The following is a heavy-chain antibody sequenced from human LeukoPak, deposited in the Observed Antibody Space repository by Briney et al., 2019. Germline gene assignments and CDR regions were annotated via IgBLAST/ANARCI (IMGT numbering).Heavy chain of an antibody. CDR1: GGSISSSSYY. V-gene: IGHV4-39*07. CDR3: ARVNVDTAMVREYYFDY. D-gene: IGHD5-18*01. J-gene: IGHJ4*02. CDR2: IYHSGST. Sequence: SETLSLTCTVSGGSISSSSYYWGWIRQPPGKGLEWIGSIYHSGSTYYNPSLKSRVTISVDTSKNQFSLKLSSVTAADTAVYYCARVNVDTAMVREYYFDYWGQGTLVTVSS.